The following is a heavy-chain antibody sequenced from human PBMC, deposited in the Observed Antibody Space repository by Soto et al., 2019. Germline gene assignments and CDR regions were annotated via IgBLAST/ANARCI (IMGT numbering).Heavy chain of an antibody. CDR2: ISSSSSTI. Sequence: GGSLRLSCAASGFTFSSYSMNWVRQAPGKGLEWVSYISSSSSTIYYADSVKGRFTISRDNAKNSLYLQMNSLRAEDTAVYYCARDILAAAGLYSSGHDAFDIWGQGTMVTVSS. CDR1: GFTFSSYS. D-gene: IGHD6-13*01. V-gene: IGHV3-48*04. J-gene: IGHJ3*02. CDR3: ARDILAAAGLYSSGHDAFDI.